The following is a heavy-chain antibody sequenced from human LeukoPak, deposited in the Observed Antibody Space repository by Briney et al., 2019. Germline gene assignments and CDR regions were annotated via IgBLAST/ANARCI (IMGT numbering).Heavy chain of an antibody. J-gene: IGHJ4*02. V-gene: IGHV1-18*01. D-gene: IGHD3-22*01. CDR1: GYTFTSYG. CDR3: ARVSNYYDSSGYYYEGIDY. CDR2: ISAYNGNT. Sequence: ASVKVSRKASGYTFTSYGISWVRQAPGQGLEWMGWISAYNGNTNYAQKLQGRVTMTTDTSTSTAYMELRSLRSDDTAVYYCARVSNYYDSSGYYYEGIDYWGQGTLVTVSS.